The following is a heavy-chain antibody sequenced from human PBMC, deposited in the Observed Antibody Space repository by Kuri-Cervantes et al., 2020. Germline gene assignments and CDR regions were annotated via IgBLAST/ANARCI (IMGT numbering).Heavy chain of an antibody. CDR3: ARVGNTMIVD. CDR2: IYYSGST. J-gene: IGHJ4*02. CDR1: GGSISSSSYY. V-gene: IGHV4-39*07. D-gene: IGHD3-22*01. Sequence: ESLKISCTFSGGSISSSSYYWGWIRQPPGKGLEWIGSIYYSGSTYYNPSLKSRVTISVDTSKNQFSLKLSSVTAADTAVYYCARVGNTMIVDWGQGTLVTVSS.